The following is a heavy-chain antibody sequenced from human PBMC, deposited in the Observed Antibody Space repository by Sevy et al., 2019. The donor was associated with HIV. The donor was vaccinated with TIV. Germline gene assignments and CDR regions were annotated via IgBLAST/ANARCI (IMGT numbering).Heavy chain of an antibody. J-gene: IGHJ6*02. CDR2: IYYSGRT. Sequence: SETLSLTCTVSGDAISGYYWSWIRQPPGKGLEWIGYIYYSGRTNYNPSLKSRVTISEDTSKNQFALKLTSVTAADTAVYYCARPYSNYYYAMDVWGQGTTLTVSS. D-gene: IGHD1-26*01. CDR1: GDAISGYY. V-gene: IGHV4-59*01. CDR3: ARPYSNYYYAMDV.